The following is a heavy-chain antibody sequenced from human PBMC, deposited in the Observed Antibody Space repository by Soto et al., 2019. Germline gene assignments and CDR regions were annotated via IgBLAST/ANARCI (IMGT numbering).Heavy chain of an antibody. J-gene: IGHJ4*02. CDR2: IMQDGSEK. CDR3: GRGHSASDY. CDR1: GFRISSYW. V-gene: IGHV3-7*01. Sequence: EVQLVESGGGLVQPGGSLRLSCTVSGFRISSYWMSWVRQTPGKGLEWVANIMQDGSEKQYVDSVEGRFTISRDNAKNSVYLQMNGLRVEDTAVYYCGRGHSASDYWGQGTLVTVSA.